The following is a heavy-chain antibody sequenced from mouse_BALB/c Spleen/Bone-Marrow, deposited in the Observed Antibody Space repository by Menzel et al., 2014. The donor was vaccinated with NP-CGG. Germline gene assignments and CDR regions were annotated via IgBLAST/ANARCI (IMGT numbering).Heavy chain of an antibody. CDR1: GFSFSDHY. CDR2: ISDGGGHT. Sequence: EVQLQQSGGRLVKPGGSLKLSCAASGFSFSDHYMYWVRQTPEKRLEWVATISDGGGHTYYSDSVKGRFTISRDNAKNNLYLQMSSLKSEDTAMYHCARDGDYRYGWFSYWGQGTPVTVSA. D-gene: IGHD2-14*01. V-gene: IGHV5-4*02. CDR3: ARDGDYRYGWFSY. J-gene: IGHJ3*01.